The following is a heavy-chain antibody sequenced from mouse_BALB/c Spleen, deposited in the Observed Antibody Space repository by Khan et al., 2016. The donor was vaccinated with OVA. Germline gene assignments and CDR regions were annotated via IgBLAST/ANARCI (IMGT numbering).Heavy chain of an antibody. CDR3: ARAYYGYDGYYAMAY. Sequence: QVQLKESGPGLVAPSQSLSITCNVSGFSLSRYNIHWVRQPPGKGLEWLGMIWGGGGTDYNSSLKSRLSISKDNSKSQVFLKMSSLQTDDTAIYYGARAYYGYDGYYAMAYWGQGTSVTVSS. J-gene: IGHJ4*01. D-gene: IGHD2-14*01. V-gene: IGHV2-6-4*01. CDR1: GFSLSRYN. CDR2: IWGGGGT.